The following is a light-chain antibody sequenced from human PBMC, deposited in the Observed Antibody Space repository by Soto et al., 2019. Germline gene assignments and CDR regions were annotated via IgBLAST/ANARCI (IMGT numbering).Light chain of an antibody. V-gene: IGKV3-20*01. CDR2: DAY. CDR3: QKYTGPPTT. CDR1: QSVGHMF. Sequence: EIVFTPSPDTPSLSPGDRATLSCRASQSVGHMFLAWFQQKPGQAPRLLIFDAYRRATGIPDRFSGSGSGTDFTLTITRLEPEDSAVYFCQKYTGPPTTFGQGTRREIK. J-gene: IGKJ5*01.